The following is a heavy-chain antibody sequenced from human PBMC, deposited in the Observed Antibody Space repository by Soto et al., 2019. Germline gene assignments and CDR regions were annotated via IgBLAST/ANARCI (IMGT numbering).Heavy chain of an antibody. CDR2: INPNSGGT. D-gene: IGHD5-18*01. CDR1: GYTFTGYY. CDR3: ARGGYSYGNYYYGMDV. V-gene: IGHV1-2*04. Sequence: QVPLVQSGAEVKKPGASVKVSCKASGYTFTGYYMHWVRQAPGQGLEWMGWINPNSGGTNYAQKFQGWVTMTRDTSISTAYMELSRLRSDDTAVYYCARGGYSYGNYYYGMDVWGQGTTVTVSS. J-gene: IGHJ6*02.